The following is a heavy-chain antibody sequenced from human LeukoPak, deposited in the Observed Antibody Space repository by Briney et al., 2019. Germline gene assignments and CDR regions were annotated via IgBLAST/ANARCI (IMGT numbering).Heavy chain of an antibody. CDR1: GFTFSSYG. D-gene: IGHD2-2*01. CDR2: IRYDGSNK. V-gene: IGHV3-30*02. Sequence: PGGSLRLSCAASGFTFSSYGMHWVRQAPGKGLEWVAFIRYDGSNKYYADSVKGRFTISRDNSKNTLYLQMNSLRAEDTAVYYCAKDHIVVVPAAIGYWGQGTLVTVSS. CDR3: AKDHIVVVPAAIGY. J-gene: IGHJ4*02.